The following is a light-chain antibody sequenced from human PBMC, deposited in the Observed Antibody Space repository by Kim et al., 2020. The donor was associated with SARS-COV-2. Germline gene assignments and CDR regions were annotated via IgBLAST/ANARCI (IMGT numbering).Light chain of an antibody. Sequence: QSVLTQPPSVSGAPGQRVTISCSGSTSNIGAGYDVHWYQQIPGSAPKLLTYGNDNRPSGVPDRFSGAKSGTSASLAITGLQPEDEADYYCQSFDRGLTASVFGGGTQLTVL. CDR2: GND. J-gene: IGLJ7*01. V-gene: IGLV1-40*01. CDR3: QSFDRGLTASV. CDR1: TSNIGAGYD.